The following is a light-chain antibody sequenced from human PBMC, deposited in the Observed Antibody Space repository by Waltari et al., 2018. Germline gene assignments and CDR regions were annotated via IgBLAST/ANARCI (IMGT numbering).Light chain of an antibody. CDR3: SSYTSSSTVV. J-gene: IGLJ2*01. CDR2: DVS. V-gene: IGLV2-14*01. CDR1: SSAVGGYNY. Sequence: QSALTPPASVSGSPGPSITISCTGTSSAVGGYNYVSWYQQHPGKAPKLMIYDVSKRPSGVSNRFSGSKSGNTASLTISGLQAEDEADYYCSSYTSSSTVVFGGGTKLTVL.